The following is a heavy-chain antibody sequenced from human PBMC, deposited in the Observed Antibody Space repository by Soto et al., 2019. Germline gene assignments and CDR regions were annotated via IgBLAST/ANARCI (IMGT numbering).Heavy chain of an antibody. CDR2: TSSAGTDI. CDR3: ARDIRFLKRPRGRGNWFDP. J-gene: IGHJ5*02. Sequence: QLVESGGGLVKPGGSLRLSCAASGFQISEFTMNWVRQAPGKGLEWLALTSSAGTDIYYADSVKGRFTISRDNARNSVSLQMDRLRGGDTPVYYCARDIRFLKRPRGRGNWFDPWGPGTLVIVSS. D-gene: IGHD3-3*01. V-gene: IGHV3-21*02. CDR1: GFQISEFT.